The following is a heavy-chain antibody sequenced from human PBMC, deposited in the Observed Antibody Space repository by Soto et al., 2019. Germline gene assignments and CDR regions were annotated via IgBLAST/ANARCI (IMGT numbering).Heavy chain of an antibody. Sequence: SQTLSLTCAVSGGSISTSDYTWSWIRQPPGRGLEWIGSVYHSGATHYMPSLKNRLTMSLDKSKNQFSLDLTSVTAADTAVYYCVRERTIFGVAPGGGVDVWGQGTTVTVSS. CDR3: VRERTIFGVAPGGGVDV. D-gene: IGHD3-3*01. CDR1: GGSISTSDYT. CDR2: VYHSGAT. V-gene: IGHV4-30-2*01. J-gene: IGHJ6*02.